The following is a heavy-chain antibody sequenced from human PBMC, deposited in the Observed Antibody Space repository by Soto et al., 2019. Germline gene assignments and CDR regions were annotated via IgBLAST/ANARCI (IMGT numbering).Heavy chain of an antibody. Sequence: QVQLVQSGAEVKKPGSSVKVSCKASGGTFSSYAISWVRQAPGQGLEWMGGIIPIFGTANYAQKFQGRVTITADKSTSTAYMELSSLRSEDTAVYYCARVFVVVPAAISPQSYNLFDPWGQGTLVTVSS. CDR3: ARVFVVVPAAISPQSYNLFDP. J-gene: IGHJ5*02. V-gene: IGHV1-69*06. CDR2: IIPIFGTA. CDR1: GGTFSSYA. D-gene: IGHD2-2*02.